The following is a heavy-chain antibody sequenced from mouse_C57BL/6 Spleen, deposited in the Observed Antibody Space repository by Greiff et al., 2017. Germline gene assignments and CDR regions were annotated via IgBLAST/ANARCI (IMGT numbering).Heavy chain of an antibody. CDR1: GYTFTEYT. CDR3: ARHDDSPYDGYFDY. D-gene: IGHD2-3*01. V-gene: IGHV1-62-2*01. CDR2: FYPGSGSI. J-gene: IGHJ2*01. Sequence: QVQLQQPGAELVKPGASVKLSCKASGYTFTEYTIHWVKQRPGQGLEWIGWFYPGSGSIKYNEKFKDKATLTADNASSTGYMELSRLTSEDSAVYFCARHDDSPYDGYFDYWGQGTTLTVSS.